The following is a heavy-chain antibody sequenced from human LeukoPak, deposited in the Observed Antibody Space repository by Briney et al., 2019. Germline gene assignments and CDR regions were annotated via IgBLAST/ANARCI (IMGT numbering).Heavy chain of an antibody. CDR3: ARRTYFDL. V-gene: IGHV4-59*08. CDR1: GGSISSYY. CDR2: IYYSGST. J-gene: IGHJ2*01. Sequence: SETLSLTCAVSGGSISSYYWSWIRQPPGKGLEWIGYIYYSGSTTYNPSLKSRVTISVDTSKNQFSLKLSSVTAADTAVYYCARRTYFDLWGRGTLVTVSS.